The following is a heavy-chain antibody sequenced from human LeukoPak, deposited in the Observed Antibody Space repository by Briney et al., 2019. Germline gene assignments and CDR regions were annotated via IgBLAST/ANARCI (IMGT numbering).Heavy chain of an antibody. J-gene: IGHJ3*02. D-gene: IGHD1-1*01. V-gene: IGHV4-4*07. Sequence: SETLSLTCAASGGSLSSFYWSWIRQPAGKGLEWIGRIYTSANTNYSPSFKSRATISIDRSKNQFSLNLPSVTAADTAVYYCARDRIWNDAGHDPFDIWGQGTMVTVSS. CDR3: ARDRIWNDAGHDPFDI. CDR1: GGSLSSFY. CDR2: IYTSANT.